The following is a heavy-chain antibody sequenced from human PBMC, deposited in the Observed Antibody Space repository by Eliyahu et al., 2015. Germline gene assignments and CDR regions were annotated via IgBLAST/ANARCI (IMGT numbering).Heavy chain of an antibody. D-gene: IGHD2-2*01. CDR2: IKSDGSST. CDR1: XXTFSAYW. CDR3: SRGGLPAAYDY. V-gene: IGHV3-74*01. J-gene: IGHJ4*02. Sequence: EVQLVXSGXGLVQPGGSLRLXCAASXXTFSAYWMQXVRQGPGTGLVWVSHIKSDGSSTSYADPVKGRFTISRDNAKNTLFLQMNGLRADDTAVYYCSRGGLPAAYDYWGQGTLVTVSS.